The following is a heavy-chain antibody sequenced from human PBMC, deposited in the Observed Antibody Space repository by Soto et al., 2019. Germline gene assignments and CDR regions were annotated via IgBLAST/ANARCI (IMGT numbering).Heavy chain of an antibody. D-gene: IGHD2-15*01. CDR1: EFTFSSYA. CDR3: ARPIPRWSYHYGMDV. V-gene: IGHV3-30-3*01. Sequence: QLVESGGRGVPPGRSLRLSCEASEFTFSSYAMHWVRQAAGRGLEWVALISFDGAIEYYADSVKGRFIISRDNSKSMVYLQMNSLRPDDTAIYYCARPIPRWSYHYGMDVWGQGTTVTVSS. CDR2: ISFDGAIE. J-gene: IGHJ6*02.